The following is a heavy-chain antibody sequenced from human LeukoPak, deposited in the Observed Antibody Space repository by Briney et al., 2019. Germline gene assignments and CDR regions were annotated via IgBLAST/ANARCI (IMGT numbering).Heavy chain of an antibody. V-gene: IGHV3-53*01. D-gene: IGHD5-24*01. CDR2: IYSDGST. J-gene: IGHJ4*02. CDR3: ARESSRDGWPFDY. Sequence: GGSLRLSCAASGFTFSSSYMNWARQAPGKGLEWVSVIYSDGSTYYADSVKGRFTISRDISKNALYLQMHTLGAEATAIYYCARESSRDGWPFDYWGQGALVTVSS. CDR1: GFTFSSSY.